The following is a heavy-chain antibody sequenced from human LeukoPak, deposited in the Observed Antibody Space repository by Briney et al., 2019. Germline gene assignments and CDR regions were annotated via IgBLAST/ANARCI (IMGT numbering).Heavy chain of an antibody. Sequence: GESLQISCKGSGYSFTSHWIGWVRQMPGRGLEWMGIIYPGDSDTRYSPSFQGQVTVSADKSISTAYLQWSSLKASDTAMYYCVRGSYFDYWGQGTLVTVSS. D-gene: IGHD3-16*01. J-gene: IGHJ4*02. CDR2: IYPGDSDT. CDR3: VRGSYFDY. CDR1: GYSFTSHW. V-gene: IGHV5-51*01.